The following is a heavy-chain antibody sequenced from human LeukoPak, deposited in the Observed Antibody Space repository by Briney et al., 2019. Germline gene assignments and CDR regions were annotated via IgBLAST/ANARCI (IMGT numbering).Heavy chain of an antibody. J-gene: IGHJ4*02. D-gene: IGHD2-21*01. CDR1: GFIFNKAW. CDR2: IKSNNDSGTT. V-gene: IGHV3-15*01. CDR3: TPVMVEDRGF. Sequence: GGSLRLSCAAPGFIFNKAWMNWVRQAPGKGPEWVGRIKSNNDSGTTDYASPVEGRFIISRDDSKNTIYLQMNRLIIDDTAIYYCTPVMVEDRGFWGQGTLVTVSS.